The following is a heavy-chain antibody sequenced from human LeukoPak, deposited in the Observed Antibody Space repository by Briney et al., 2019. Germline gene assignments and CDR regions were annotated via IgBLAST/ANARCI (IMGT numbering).Heavy chain of an antibody. D-gene: IGHD3-22*01. CDR2: IWFDGSNI. Sequence: GGSLRLSCAASGFNFSSYGMHWVRQAPGKGLEWVTSIWFDGSNIHYADSVKGRVIISRDNAQNSLYLHMNSLRAEDTAVYYCARDHYYDSTFDYWGQGTLVTVSS. CDR1: GFNFSSYG. J-gene: IGHJ4*02. CDR3: ARDHYYDSTFDY. V-gene: IGHV3-33*01.